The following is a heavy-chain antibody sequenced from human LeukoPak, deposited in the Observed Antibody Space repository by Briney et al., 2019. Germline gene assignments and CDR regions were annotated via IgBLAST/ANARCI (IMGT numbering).Heavy chain of an antibody. CDR1: GYTFTSYD. Sequence: ASVKVSGTASGYTFTSYDINWVRQATGQGLEWMGWMNPNSANTGYAQKFQGRVTITRHTSISTTYMELSSLRFEDTAVYYCARGRERASSSSFTDYWGQGTLVIVSS. D-gene: IGHD6-6*01. CDR3: ARGRERASSSSFTDY. J-gene: IGHJ4*02. V-gene: IGHV1-8*03. CDR2: MNPNSANT.